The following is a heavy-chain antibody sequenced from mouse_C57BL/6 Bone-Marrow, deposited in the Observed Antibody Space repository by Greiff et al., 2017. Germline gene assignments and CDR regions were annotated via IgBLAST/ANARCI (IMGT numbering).Heavy chain of an antibody. CDR1: GYTFTSYG. D-gene: IGHD1-1*01. J-gene: IGHJ2*01. Sequence: QVQLQQSGAELARPGASVKLSCKASGYTFTSYGISWVKQRTGQGLEWIGEIYPRSGNTYYNEKFKGKATLTADKSSSTAYMELRSLTSEDSAVYFCARVRVYYYGSSHDYWGQGTTRTVSS. CDR2: IYPRSGNT. CDR3: ARVRVYYYGSSHDY. V-gene: IGHV1-81*01.